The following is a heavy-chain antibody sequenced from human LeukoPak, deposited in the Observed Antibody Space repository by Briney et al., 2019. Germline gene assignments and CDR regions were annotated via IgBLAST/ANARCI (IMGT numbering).Heavy chain of an antibody. Sequence: PGGSLRLSCAASGFTFSSYSMNWVRQAPGKGLEWVSAISGSGGSTYYADSVKGRFTISRDNSKNTLYLQMNSLRAEDTAVYYCAKGAVAGEYYYYYYMDVWGKGTTVTVSS. CDR3: AKGAVAGEYYYYYYMDV. D-gene: IGHD6-19*01. CDR1: GFTFSSYS. V-gene: IGHV3-23*01. J-gene: IGHJ6*03. CDR2: ISGSGGST.